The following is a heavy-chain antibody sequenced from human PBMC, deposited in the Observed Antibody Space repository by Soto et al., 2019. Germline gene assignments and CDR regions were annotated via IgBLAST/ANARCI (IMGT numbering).Heavy chain of an antibody. V-gene: IGHV3-74*01. D-gene: IGHD3-9*01. CDR3: AREYYGVLTGYYNDF. CDR2: ISSDGSTT. Sequence: EVQLVESGGDLVQSGGSLGLSCAASGFSFRSYWMHWVRQAPGKGLVWVARISSDGSTTTYAESASGRFIISRDNDANILYLQMSSLIAEDTAVYYCAREYYGVLTGYYNDFWGQGTLVTVSS. J-gene: IGHJ4*02. CDR1: GFSFRSYW.